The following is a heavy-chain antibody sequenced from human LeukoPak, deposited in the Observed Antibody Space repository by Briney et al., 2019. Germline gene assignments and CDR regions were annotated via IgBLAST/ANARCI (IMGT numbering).Heavy chain of an antibody. CDR2: IYPGDSDT. Sequence: GESLKIPWKGPGYSFTSYWIGWVRQIPGKGLAWMRIIYPGDSDTSYSPPYQGQVAIAADNSISTDYLQWSSLKASDTAMYYCARLWYSSGWYVGYFDYWGQGTLVTVSS. J-gene: IGHJ4*02. D-gene: IGHD6-19*01. CDR3: ARLWYSSGWYVGYFDY. V-gene: IGHV5-51*01. CDR1: GYSFTSYW.